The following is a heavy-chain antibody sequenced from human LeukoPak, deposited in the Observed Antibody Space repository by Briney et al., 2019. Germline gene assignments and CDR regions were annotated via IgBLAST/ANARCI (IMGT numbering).Heavy chain of an antibody. CDR3: TRDFRYGGFDL. V-gene: IGHV3-23*01. J-gene: IGHJ3*01. CDR2: ISGSGGST. Sequence: PGGSLRLSCAASGFTFSSYAMSWVRQAPGKGLEWVSAISGSGGSTYYADSVKGRFTISRDNSKNTLYLQMNGLSAEDAAVYYCTRDFRYGGFDLWGQGTMVTVSS. D-gene: IGHD5-18*01. CDR1: GFTFSSYA.